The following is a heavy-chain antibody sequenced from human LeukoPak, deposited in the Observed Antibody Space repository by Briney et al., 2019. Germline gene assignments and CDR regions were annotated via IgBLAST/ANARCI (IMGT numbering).Heavy chain of an antibody. CDR2: IYYSGST. J-gene: IGHJ5*02. V-gene: IGHV4-39*01. Sequence: SETLSLTCTVSGGSVSSSSYYWGWIRQPPGKGLEWIGFIYYSGSTYYNPSLKSRVTISVDTSKNQFSLKLSSVTAADTALYYCARHGPLSRYSSSSGWFDPWGLGTLVTVSS. D-gene: IGHD6-6*01. CDR3: ARHGPLSRYSSSSGWFDP. CDR1: GGSVSSSSYY.